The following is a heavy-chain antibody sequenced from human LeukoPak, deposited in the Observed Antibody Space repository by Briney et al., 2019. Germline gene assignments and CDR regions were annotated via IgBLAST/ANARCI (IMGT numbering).Heavy chain of an antibody. V-gene: IGHV4-34*01. Sequence: SETLSLTCGVYGGSFSGYYWSWIRQPPGKGLEWIGEIHHSGSTNYNPSLKSRVTISVDTSKNQFSLKLSSVTAADTAVYYCARGNYYDSSGYYGYWGQGTLVTVSS. D-gene: IGHD3-22*01. CDR2: IHHSGST. J-gene: IGHJ4*02. CDR1: GGSFSGYY. CDR3: ARGNYYDSSGYYGY.